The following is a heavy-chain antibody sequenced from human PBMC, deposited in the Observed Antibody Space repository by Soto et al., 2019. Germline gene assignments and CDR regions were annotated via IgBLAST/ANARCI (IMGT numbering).Heavy chain of an antibody. Sequence: WGSLLLSCASSGFTFSDYYMSWIRQAPGKGLEWVSYISSSSSYTNYADSVKGRFTISRDNAKNSLYLQMNSLRAEDTAVYYCARRRSWFDPWGQGTMVTVSS. CDR2: ISSSSSYT. CDR1: GFTFSDYY. J-gene: IGHJ5*02. CDR3: ARRRSWFDP. V-gene: IGHV3-11*06.